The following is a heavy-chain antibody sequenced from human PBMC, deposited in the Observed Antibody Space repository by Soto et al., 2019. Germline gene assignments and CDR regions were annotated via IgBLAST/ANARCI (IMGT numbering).Heavy chain of an antibody. CDR1: GYTFTNYA. J-gene: IGHJ3*02. CDR2: INAGDGNT. V-gene: IGHV1-3*01. CDR3: ARPGSSTSTSCYGGFDI. D-gene: IGHD2-2*01. Sequence: QVQLVQSGAEVKKPGASVKVSCKTSGYTFTNYAIHWVRQAPGQRLEWMGWINAGDGNTKYSQKFQGRVTITRDTSASTAYMELSSLRSEDAAVYYCARPGSSTSTSCYGGFDIWGQGTMVTVSS.